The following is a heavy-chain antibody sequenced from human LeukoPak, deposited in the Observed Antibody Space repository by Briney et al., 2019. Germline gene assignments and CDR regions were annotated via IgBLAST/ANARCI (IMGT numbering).Heavy chain of an antibody. J-gene: IGHJ4*02. Sequence: PGGSLRLSCAASGFTFSNFAMHWVRQAPGKGLEWVAMMSYDGSNKYTDSVKGRFTISRDNSKNMEDLYMSNLKIEDTAVYYCARDSWGFDFWSQGTLVTVSS. CDR2: MSYDGSNK. CDR3: ARDSWGFDF. D-gene: IGHD7-27*01. CDR1: GFTFSNFA. V-gene: IGHV3-30*04.